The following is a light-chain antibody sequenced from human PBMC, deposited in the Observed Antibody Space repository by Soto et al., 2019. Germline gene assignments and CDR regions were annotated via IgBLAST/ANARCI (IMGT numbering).Light chain of an antibody. V-gene: IGLV2-14*01. CDR1: SSDVGGYNY. CDR2: EVS. J-gene: IGLJ1*01. Sequence: QSALTQPASVSGSPGQSITISCTGTSSDVGGYNYVSWYQQHPGKAPKLMIYEVSNRPSGVSNRFFGSKSGNTASLTISACQAEDEADYYCSAYTSSSTYVLGTGTKLTVL. CDR3: SAYTSSSTYV.